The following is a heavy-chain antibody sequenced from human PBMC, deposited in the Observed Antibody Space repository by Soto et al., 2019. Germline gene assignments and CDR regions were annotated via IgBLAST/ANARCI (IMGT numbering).Heavy chain of an antibody. Sequence: SETLSLTCSISGGSVSPYYWSWIRRPPGKGLEWIGYIYYTGNTYYNPSLESRLSMSVDTSKNQFSLRLTSVTTADTAVYYCAKYRPSNEDGFTLDFWGQGTLVTVSS. D-gene: IGHD1-1*01. J-gene: IGHJ4*02. CDR1: GGSVSPYY. V-gene: IGHV4-59*02. CDR2: IYYTGNT. CDR3: AKYRPSNEDGFTLDF.